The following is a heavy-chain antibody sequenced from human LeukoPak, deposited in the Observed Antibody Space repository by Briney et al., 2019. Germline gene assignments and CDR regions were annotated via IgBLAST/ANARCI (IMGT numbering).Heavy chain of an antibody. CDR2: IIASGGTT. Sequence: GGSLRLSCAASGFPFSSYAISWFRQTPGKVLEWVSSIIASGGTTYYADPVKGRFTISRDNSKNTVYLQMNTLRAEDTAVYYCAKGAGGSYGLYYFDYWGQGALVTVSS. D-gene: IGHD3-10*01. CDR1: GFPFSSYA. V-gene: IGHV3-23*01. CDR3: AKGAGGSYGLYYFDY. J-gene: IGHJ4*02.